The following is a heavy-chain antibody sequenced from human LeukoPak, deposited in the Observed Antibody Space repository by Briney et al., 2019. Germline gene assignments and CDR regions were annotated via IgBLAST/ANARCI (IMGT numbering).Heavy chain of an antibody. Sequence: GGSLRLSCAASGFTFSSYAMSWVRQAPGKGLEWVSAISGSGGSTYYADSVKGRFTISRDNSKNTLYLQMYSLRAEDTAVYYCAKDGPRGYSSGWYPYWGQGTLVTVSS. CDR1: GFTFSSYA. V-gene: IGHV3-23*01. D-gene: IGHD6-19*01. J-gene: IGHJ4*02. CDR3: AKDGPRGYSSGWYPY. CDR2: ISGSGGST.